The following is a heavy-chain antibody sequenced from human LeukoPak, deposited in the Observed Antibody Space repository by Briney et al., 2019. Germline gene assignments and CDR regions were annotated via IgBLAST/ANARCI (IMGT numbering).Heavy chain of an antibody. CDR1: GYIFTNYW. Sequence: GESLKISCKTSGYIFTNYWIGWARQMPGKGLECMAVIYPGDSRIRYNPSFQGQVTISADKSINTAYLQWSSLKASDTALYYCACRMLTSTRFEPWGQGTLVTVSS. CDR2: IYPGDSRI. CDR3: ACRMLTSTRFEP. D-gene: IGHD2-2*01. V-gene: IGHV5-51*01. J-gene: IGHJ5*02.